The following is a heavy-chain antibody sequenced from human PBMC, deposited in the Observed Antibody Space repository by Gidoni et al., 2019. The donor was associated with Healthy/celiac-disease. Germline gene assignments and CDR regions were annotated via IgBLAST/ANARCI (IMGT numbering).Heavy chain of an antibody. CDR2: IIPIRGIA. CDR1: GGTFSSYT. J-gene: IGHJ3*02. D-gene: IGHD6-19*01. Sequence: QVQLVQSGAAVKKPGSSVKVSCKATGGTFSSYTISWFRQAPGQGLEWMGRIIPIRGIANYAQKFQGRVTITADKSTSTDYMELSSLRSEDTAVYYCATGPGSSGWYRGGAFDIWGQGTMVTVSS. CDR3: ATGPGSSGWYRGGAFDI. V-gene: IGHV1-69*02.